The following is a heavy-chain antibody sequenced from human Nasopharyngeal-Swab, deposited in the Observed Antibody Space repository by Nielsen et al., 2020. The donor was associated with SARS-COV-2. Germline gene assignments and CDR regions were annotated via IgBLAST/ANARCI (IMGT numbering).Heavy chain of an antibody. CDR1: GFTFSSYD. CDR2: IGTAGDT. Sequence: GESLKISCAASGFTFSSYDMHWVRQATGKGLEWVSAIGTAGDTYYPGSVKGRFTISRENAKNSLYLQMNSLRAEDTAVYYCARRTGDPPSYLDLWGRGTLVTVSS. V-gene: IGHV3-13*01. D-gene: IGHD7-27*01. J-gene: IGHJ2*01. CDR3: ARRTGDPPSYLDL.